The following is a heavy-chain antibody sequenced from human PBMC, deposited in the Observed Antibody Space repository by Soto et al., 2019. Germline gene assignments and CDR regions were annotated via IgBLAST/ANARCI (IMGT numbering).Heavy chain of an antibody. V-gene: IGHV4-39*01. Sequence: QLQLQESGPGLVKPSETLSLTCTVSGGSISSSSYYWGWIRQPPGKGLEWIGSIYYSGSTYYNPSLKSRVTISVDTSKNQFSLKLSSVTAADTAVYYCARRLWITMVRGPSTTPTYMDVWGKGTTVTVSS. D-gene: IGHD3-10*01. CDR2: IYYSGST. J-gene: IGHJ6*03. CDR3: ARRLWITMVRGPSTTPTYMDV. CDR1: GGSISSSSYY.